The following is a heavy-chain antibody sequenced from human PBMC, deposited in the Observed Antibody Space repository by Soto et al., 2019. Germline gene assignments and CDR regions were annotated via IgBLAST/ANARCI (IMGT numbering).Heavy chain of an antibody. CDR1: GYTFTSYA. CDR3: ARDHGGGITVE. V-gene: IGHV1-18*01. J-gene: IGHJ4*02. Sequence: QVQLVQSGAEVKKPGASVKVSCKTSGYTFTSYAISWVRQAPGQGLEWMGWISAYNGNTKYAQKLQGRVTMTTDTSTITPYMDLRSLRSGDTAVYYCARDHGGGITVEWGQGTQVTVSS. CDR2: ISAYNGNT. D-gene: IGHD3-16*01.